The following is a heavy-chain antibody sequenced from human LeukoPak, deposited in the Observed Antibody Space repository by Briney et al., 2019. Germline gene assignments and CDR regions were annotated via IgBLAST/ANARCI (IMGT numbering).Heavy chain of an antibody. D-gene: IGHD6-6*01. CDR2: IKQDGSEK. Sequence: PGGSLRLSCAASGFTFSSYWMSWVRQAPGKGLERVANIKQDGSEKCYVDSVKGRFTISRDNAKNSLYLQMNSLRAEDTAVYYCARGVIAARRSYYYYMGVWGKGTTVTVSS. V-gene: IGHV3-7*01. CDR3: ARGVIAARRSYYYYMGV. CDR1: GFTFSSYW. J-gene: IGHJ6*03.